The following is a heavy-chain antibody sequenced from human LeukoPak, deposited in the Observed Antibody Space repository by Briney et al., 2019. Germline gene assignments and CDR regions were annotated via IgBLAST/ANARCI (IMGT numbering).Heavy chain of an antibody. CDR3: ARPSRSGIAAAGTFGY. CDR2: INHSGST. Sequence: PGGSLRLSCAASGFTLRNYWMHWVRQTPGKGLEWIGEINHSGSTNYNPSLKSRVTISVDTSKNQFSLKLSSVTAADTAVYYCARPSRSGIAAAGTFGYWGQGTLVTVSS. V-gene: IGHV4-34*01. J-gene: IGHJ4*02. D-gene: IGHD6-13*01. CDR1: GFTLRNYW.